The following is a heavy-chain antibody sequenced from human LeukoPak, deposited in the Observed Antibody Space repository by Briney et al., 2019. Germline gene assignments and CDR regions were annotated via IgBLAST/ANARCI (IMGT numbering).Heavy chain of an antibody. V-gene: IGHV4-34*01. CDR1: GVSFSGYY. J-gene: IGHJ6*02. CDR3: ARGPIFGSGYPYYYYGMDV. Sequence: SETLSLTCAVYGVSFSGYYWSWIRQPPGKGLEWIGEINHSGSTNYNPSLKSRVTISVDTSKNQFSLKLSSLTAADTAVYYCARGPIFGSGYPYYYYGMDVWGQGTTVTVSS. D-gene: IGHD3-3*01. CDR2: INHSGST.